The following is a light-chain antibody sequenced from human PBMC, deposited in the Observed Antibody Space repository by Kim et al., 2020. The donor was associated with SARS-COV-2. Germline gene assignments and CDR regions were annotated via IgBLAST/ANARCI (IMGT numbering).Light chain of an antibody. V-gene: IGKV3-15*01. J-gene: IGKJ1*01. CDR1: QSVGSN. CDR2: GSS. CDR3: QQYNHWPLT. Sequence: EIVMTQSPATLSVSAGESVPLSCRASQSVGSNLAWYQQKPGQIPKLLISGSSTRATGIPARFSGGGFGADFTLTISSLQSDDCAVYYCQQYNHWPLTFGQGTKVDIK.